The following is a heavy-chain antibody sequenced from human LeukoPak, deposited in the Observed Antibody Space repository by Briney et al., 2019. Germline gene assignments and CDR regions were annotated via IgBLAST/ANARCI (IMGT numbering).Heavy chain of an antibody. Sequence: PGGSLRLSCAASGFTFDNYAMTWVRQAPGKGLEWVSAIRLSDGYTYYADSVQGRFIISRDTSKNTVTLQMNSLTGDDTALYYCARVAGSYSIRPFDFWGQGTVVMGSS. CDR2: IRLSDGYT. J-gene: IGHJ4*02. D-gene: IGHD1-26*01. CDR1: GFTFDNYA. CDR3: ARVAGSYSIRPFDF. V-gene: IGHV3-23*01.